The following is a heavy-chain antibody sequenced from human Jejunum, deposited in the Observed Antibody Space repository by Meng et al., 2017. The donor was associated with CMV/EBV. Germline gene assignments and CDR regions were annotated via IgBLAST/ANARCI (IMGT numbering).Heavy chain of an antibody. CDR2: INEDESEK. D-gene: IGHD5-18*01. V-gene: IGHV3-7*01. CDR3: AREGTQPWPPNWFLDL. CDR1: TFTDYW. J-gene: IGHJ2*01. Sequence: TFTDYWMAWVRQSPGKGLEWVANINEDESEKTFVDSVKGRFTISRDNAKNSVYLQMNGLRADDTAVYYCAREGTQPWPPNWFLDLWGRGTQVTVSS.